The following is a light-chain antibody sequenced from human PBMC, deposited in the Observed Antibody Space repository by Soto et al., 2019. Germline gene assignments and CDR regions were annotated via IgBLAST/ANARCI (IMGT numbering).Light chain of an antibody. J-gene: IGKJ1*01. CDR2: AAS. V-gene: IGKV3-20*01. Sequence: EIVLTQSPGTLYLSPGERATLSCRASQSVTSTHLAWYQQKPGQAPRLLIYAASSRATGIPDRFSGSGSGTGFTLTISRLEPEDFAVYYCQQYGSSPWTFGQGTKVEIE. CDR3: QQYGSSPWT. CDR1: QSVTSTH.